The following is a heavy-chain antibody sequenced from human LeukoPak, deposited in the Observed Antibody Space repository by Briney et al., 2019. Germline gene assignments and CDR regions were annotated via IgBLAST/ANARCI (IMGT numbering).Heavy chain of an antibody. V-gene: IGHV3-64*01. CDR3: AYSGNENYYYYGMDV. J-gene: IGHJ6*02. CDR1: GFTFSSYA. CDR2: ISSNGGST. D-gene: IGHD5-12*01. Sequence: GGSLRLSCAASGFTFSSYAMHWVRQAPGKGLEYVSAISSNGGSTYYANSVKGRFTISRDNSKNTLYLQMGSLRAEDMAVYYCAYSGNENYYYYGMDVWGQGTTVTVSS.